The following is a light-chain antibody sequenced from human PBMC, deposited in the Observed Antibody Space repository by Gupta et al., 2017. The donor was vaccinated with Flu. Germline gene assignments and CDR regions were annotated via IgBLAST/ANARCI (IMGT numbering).Light chain of an antibody. CDR2: KAS. V-gene: IGKV1-5*03. Sequence: DMQMTQSPSTLSASVGDRVTITCRASQSISTWLDWYQQKPGKAPNLLIYKASTLQSGGPSRCIGSGSGTEFTLTISSLQHDDVSTYYCQHYSSYSPWTFGQGTKVEIK. CDR3: QHYSSYSPWT. CDR1: QSISTW. J-gene: IGKJ1*01.